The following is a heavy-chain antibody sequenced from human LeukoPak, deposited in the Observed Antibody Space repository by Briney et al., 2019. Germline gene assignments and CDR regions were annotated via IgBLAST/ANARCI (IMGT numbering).Heavy chain of an antibody. CDR2: IYNRVTT. Sequence: SETLSLTCTVSGVSISSGDNYWRWIRQPPGKGLEWIRYIYNRVTTYYTPSLKSRITTAVDSSKNQFSLKLSSVTAADTAVYYCARDGSVTTNWFDPWGQGTLVTVSS. CDR3: ARDGSVTTNWFDP. CDR1: GVSISSGDNY. D-gene: IGHD4-17*01. J-gene: IGHJ5*02. V-gene: IGHV4-30-4*01.